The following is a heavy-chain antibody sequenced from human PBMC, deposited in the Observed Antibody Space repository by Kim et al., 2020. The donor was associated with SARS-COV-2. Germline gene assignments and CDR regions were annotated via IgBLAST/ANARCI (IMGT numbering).Heavy chain of an antibody. CDR1: GYNFTNYW. J-gene: IGHJ4*02. CDR2: IYSGDSDS. V-gene: IGHV5-51*01. Sequence: GESLKISCKGSGYNFTNYWIGWVRQMPGKGLEYMGIIYSGDSDSRYSPSFQGQVTISVDRSTSTAYLQWSSLKASDTAMYYCARRHYYDSSGYYYGFDYWGQGTLVTVSS. D-gene: IGHD3-22*01. CDR3: ARRHYYDSSGYYYGFDY.